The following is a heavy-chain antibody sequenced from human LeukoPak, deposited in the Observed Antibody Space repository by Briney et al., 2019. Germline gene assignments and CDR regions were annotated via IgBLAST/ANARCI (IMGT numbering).Heavy chain of an antibody. V-gene: IGHV4-59*12. CDR2: FYHSGST. Sequence: SETLSLTCTVSGGSISSYYWSWIRQPPGKGLEWIGYFYHSGSTNYNPSLKSRGTISGGTSKNQFSLKMRSVTAADTAVYYCARGEWVVAILWGQGTLVTVSS. D-gene: IGHD2-15*01. J-gene: IGHJ4*02. CDR1: GGSISSYY. CDR3: ARGEWVVAIL.